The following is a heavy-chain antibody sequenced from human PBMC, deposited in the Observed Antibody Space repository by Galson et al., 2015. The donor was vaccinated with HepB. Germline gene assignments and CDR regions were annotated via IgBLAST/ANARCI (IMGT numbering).Heavy chain of an antibody. D-gene: IGHD5-18*01. J-gene: IGHJ5*01. CDR2: ITGKGHST. Sequence: SLRLSCAASGFAFDSHAMSWVRQAPGRGLEWISGITGKGHSTFYADSVKGRFTVTKGNSNNLLYLKMNSLKAEDAGLYFCAKGYGLFDSWGQGILVTVSS. V-gene: IGHV3-23*01. CDR1: GFAFDSHA. CDR3: AKGYGLFDS.